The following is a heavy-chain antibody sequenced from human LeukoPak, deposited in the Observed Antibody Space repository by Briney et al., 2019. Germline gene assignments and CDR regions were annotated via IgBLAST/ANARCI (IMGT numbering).Heavy chain of an antibody. CDR2: INHSGRT. V-gene: IGHV4-34*01. CDR3: ARDGAAAGWYDY. J-gene: IGHJ4*02. D-gene: IGHD6-13*01. Sequence: TETLSLTCAVYGGSFSDYYWSWIRQPPGKGLEWIGEINHSGRTTYNPSLKGRVTISVDTSKNLFSLKLNSVTAADTAVYYCARDGAAAGWYDYWGQGTLVTVSS. CDR1: GGSFSDYY.